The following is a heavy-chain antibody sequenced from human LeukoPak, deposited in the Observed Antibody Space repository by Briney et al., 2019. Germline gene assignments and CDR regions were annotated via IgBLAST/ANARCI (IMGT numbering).Heavy chain of an antibody. CDR1: GFSFSDYY. CDR2: ITSTGSTI. D-gene: IGHD4-17*01. J-gene: IGHJ6*03. V-gene: IGHV3-11*04. CDR3: ARGSGDYTQYYHYYMDV. Sequence: GGSLRLSCAASGFSFSDYYMTWIRQAPGKGLEWVSYITSTGSTIYYADSVKGRFTISRDNAKKSLYLQMNSLRAEDTAVYYCARGSGDYTQYYHYYMDVWGKGTTVTVSS.